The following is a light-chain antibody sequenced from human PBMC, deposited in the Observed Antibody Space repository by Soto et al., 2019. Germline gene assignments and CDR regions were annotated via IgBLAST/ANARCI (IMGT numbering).Light chain of an antibody. CDR3: CSYAGSNYV. J-gene: IGLJ1*01. Sequence: QSVLTQPASLSGFPGQSITISCTGTSSDVGNYNLVSWYQHHPGKAPKLMIYEVSKRPSGVSNRFSGSKSGDTASLTISGLQAEDEADYYCCSYAGSNYVFGTGTKVTVL. V-gene: IGLV2-23*02. CDR1: SSDVGNYNL. CDR2: EVS.